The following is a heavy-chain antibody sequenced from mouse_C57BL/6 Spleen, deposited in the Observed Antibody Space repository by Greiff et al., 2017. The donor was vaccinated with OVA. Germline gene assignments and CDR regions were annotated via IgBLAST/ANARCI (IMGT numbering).Heavy chain of an antibody. J-gene: IGHJ1*03. Sequence: QVQLQQSGAELARPGASVKLSCKASGYTFTSYGISWVKQSTGQGLEWIGEIYTRSGNTYYNEKFKGKATLTADKSSSTAYMELRNLTSEDSAVYFCARSLTSYGYFDVWGTGTTVTVSS. CDR2: IYTRSGNT. CDR3: ARSLTSYGYFDV. CDR1: GYTFTSYG. V-gene: IGHV1-81*01.